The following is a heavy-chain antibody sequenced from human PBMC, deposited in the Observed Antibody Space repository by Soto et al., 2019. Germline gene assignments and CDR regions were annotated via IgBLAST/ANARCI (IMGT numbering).Heavy chain of an antibody. J-gene: IGHJ4*02. V-gene: IGHV1-18*01. CDR2: ISANTGNT. D-gene: IGHD1-26*01. CDR3: ARDGRHSGSYGGYYFDY. CDR1: GYTFTSYG. Sequence: QVQLVQSGAEVKKPGASVKVSCKASGYTFTSYGISWVRQAPGQGLEWMGWISANTGNTNFAQKLQGRVTMTTDTSXSPXYMELRSLRSDATSVYYCARDGRHSGSYGGYYFDYWGQGTQVTVSS.